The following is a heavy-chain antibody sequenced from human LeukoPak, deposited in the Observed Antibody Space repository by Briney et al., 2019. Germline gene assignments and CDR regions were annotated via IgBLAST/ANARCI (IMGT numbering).Heavy chain of an antibody. CDR1: GDSVSSYSAT. Sequence: SQTLSLTCAISGDSVSSYSATWNWIRQSPSRGLEWLGRTYYRSKWFNDYAVSVKSRITINPDTFKNQFSLQLNAVTPEDTAVYFCARDSGVGLDAFDIWSQGTMVTVSS. V-gene: IGHV6-1*01. CDR2: TYYRSKWFN. D-gene: IGHD3-3*01. J-gene: IGHJ3*02. CDR3: ARDSGVGLDAFDI.